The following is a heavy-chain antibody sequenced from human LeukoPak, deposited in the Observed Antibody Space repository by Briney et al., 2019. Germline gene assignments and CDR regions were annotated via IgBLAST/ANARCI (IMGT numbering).Heavy chain of an antibody. CDR1: GDSINDYY. J-gene: IGHJ4*02. D-gene: IGHD3-3*01. CDR2: VFYNGRT. CDR3: ARGSGYDFLNGYLVAPRSIDY. V-gene: IGHV4-59*01. Sequence: SETLSLTCTVPGDSINDYYWSWIRQPPGKGLEWIGYVFYNGRTNYNPSLRGRLTISIDTSKNQFSLKLRSVTAADTAVYYCARGSGYDFLNGYLVAPRSIDYWGQGALVTVSS.